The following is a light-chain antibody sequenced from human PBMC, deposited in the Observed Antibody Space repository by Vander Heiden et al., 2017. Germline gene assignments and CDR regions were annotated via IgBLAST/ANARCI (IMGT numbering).Light chain of an antibody. CDR1: SLRSYY. J-gene: IGLJ2*01. V-gene: IGLV3-19*01. Sequence: SSELTQDPAVSVALGQAVSITCQGDSLRSYYESRYQQKPGQAPVLVIYGKNNRPAGIPDRFSGASSGNTASLTITGAQAEDEADDYCNSRDSSGNHLVFGGGTKLTVL. CDR3: NSRDSSGNHLV. CDR2: GKN.